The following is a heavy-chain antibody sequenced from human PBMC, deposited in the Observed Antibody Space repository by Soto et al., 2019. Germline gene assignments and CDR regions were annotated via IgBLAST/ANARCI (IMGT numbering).Heavy chain of an antibody. CDR1: GFTFSSYS. J-gene: IGHJ2*01. D-gene: IGHD3-16*01. Sequence: EVQLVESGGGLVKPGGSLRLSCAASGFTFSSYSMNWVRQAPGQGLEWVSSISSGSTYLYYTASVKGRFPISRDNAKHPLYLPMHRLRAEATAKYYGAGGVDGGGDWYVAFWGRRTLVAVS. V-gene: IGHV3-21*02. CDR2: ISSGSTYL. CDR3: AGGVDGGGDWYVAF.